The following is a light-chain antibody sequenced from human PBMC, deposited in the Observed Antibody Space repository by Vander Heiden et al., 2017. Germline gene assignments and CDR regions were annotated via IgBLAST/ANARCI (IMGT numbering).Light chain of an antibody. CDR2: AAS. CDR3: QQSYSTPPT. Sequence: DIQMTQYPSSLSASVGDRVTITCRASQSVSTYLNWYQQKPGKAPKVLIHAASSLQSGVPSRFSGSGSGTEFALTISSLQPEDFATYYCQQSYSTPPTFGQGTKLESK. J-gene: IGKJ2*01. V-gene: IGKV1-39*01. CDR1: QSVSTY.